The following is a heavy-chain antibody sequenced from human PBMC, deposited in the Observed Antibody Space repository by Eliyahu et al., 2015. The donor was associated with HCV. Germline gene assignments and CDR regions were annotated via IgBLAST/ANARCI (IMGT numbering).Heavy chain of an antibody. CDR3: ARDEIVVVPAATWSWFDP. V-gene: IGHV4-39*07. J-gene: IGHJ5*02. CDR2: IYYSGST. D-gene: IGHD2-2*01. Sequence: QLQLQESGPGLVKPSETLSLTCXVSXGSISSSSYYWGWIRQPPGKGLEWIGSIYYSGSTYYNPSLKSRVTISVDTSKNQFSLKLSSVTAADTAVYYCARDEIVVVPAATWSWFDPWGQGTLVTVSS. CDR1: XGSISSSSYY.